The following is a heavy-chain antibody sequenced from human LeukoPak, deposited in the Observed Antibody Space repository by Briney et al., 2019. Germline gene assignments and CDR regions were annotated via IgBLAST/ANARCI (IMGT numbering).Heavy chain of an antibody. CDR3: TTDLGTYCHGSQRLIPIDY. CDR2: IKSKTDGETT. V-gene: IGHV3-15*01. CDR1: GFTFTNAW. D-gene: IGHD3-10*01. Sequence: KSGGSLRLSCVDSGFTFTNAWMSWVRQAPGKGLEWIGRIKSKTDGETTNYAEPVRGRFTISRDDSKSAVYLQMNSLKIEDTAVYYCTTDLGTYCHGSQRLIPIDYWGQGTLVTVSS. J-gene: IGHJ4*02.